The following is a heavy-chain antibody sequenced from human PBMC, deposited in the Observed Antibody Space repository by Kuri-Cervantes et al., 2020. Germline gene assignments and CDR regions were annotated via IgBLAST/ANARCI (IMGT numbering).Heavy chain of an antibody. Sequence: CVRQPPGKGLEWISYISSSSSTIYYADSVKGRFTISRDNAKNSLYLQMNSLRAEDTAVYYCARDHYRAGWYDIGAFDIWGQGTMVTVSS. CDR3: ARDHYRAGWYDIGAFDI. CDR2: ISSSSSTI. J-gene: IGHJ3*02. V-gene: IGHV3-48*01. D-gene: IGHD6-19*01.